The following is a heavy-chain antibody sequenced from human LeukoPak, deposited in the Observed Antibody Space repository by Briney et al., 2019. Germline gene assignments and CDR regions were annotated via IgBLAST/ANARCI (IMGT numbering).Heavy chain of an antibody. V-gene: IGHV1-46*03. CDR3: ARDQYYATDY. J-gene: IGHJ4*02. CDR2: VSGSGVNT. D-gene: IGHD2-2*01. Sequence: ASVKVSCKASGYRFTSYNIQWVRQAPGQGLEWMGMVSGSGVNTKYAQKFRDRVTMTSDTSTSTVYMELSSLMSDDTAVYYCARDQYYATDYWGQGTLVTV. CDR1: GYRFTSYN.